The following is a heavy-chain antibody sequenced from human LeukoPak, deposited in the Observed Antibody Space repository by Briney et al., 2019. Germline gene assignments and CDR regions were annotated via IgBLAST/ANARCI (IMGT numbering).Heavy chain of an antibody. CDR3: ARDRGDYDILTGYYRYYYYGMDV. Sequence: GGSLRLSCAASGFTFSSYEMNWVRQAPGKGLEWVSYISSSGSTIYCADSVKGRFTISRDNAKNSLYLQMNSLRAEDTAVYYCARDRGDYDILTGYYRYYYYGMDVWGKGTTVTVSS. D-gene: IGHD3-9*01. V-gene: IGHV3-48*03. J-gene: IGHJ6*04. CDR1: GFTFSSYE. CDR2: ISSSGSTI.